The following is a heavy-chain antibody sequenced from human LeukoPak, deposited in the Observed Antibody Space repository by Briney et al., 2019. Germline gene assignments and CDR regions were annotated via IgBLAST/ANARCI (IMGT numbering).Heavy chain of an antibody. CDR2: INHSGST. CDR1: DGSSSSYY. J-gene: IGHJ4*01. D-gene: IGHD6-13*01. CDR3: GGGGTIAAAGVDY. Sequence: SEILSLTCAVYDGSSSSYYWSWIRQPPGKGLEWIGEINHSGSTNYNPSLKSRVTISVDTSKNQFSLKLSSVTAADTAVYYCGGGGTIAAAGVDYWGHGTLVTVSS. V-gene: IGHV4-34*01.